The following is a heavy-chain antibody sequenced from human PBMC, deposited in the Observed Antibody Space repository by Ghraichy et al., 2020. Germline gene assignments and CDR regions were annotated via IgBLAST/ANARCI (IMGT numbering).Heavy chain of an antibody. CDR2: ISGSGGST. V-gene: IGHV3-23*01. J-gene: IGHJ3*02. CDR1: GFTFSSYA. Sequence: LTCAASGFTFSSYAMSWVRQAPGKGLEWVSAISGSGGSTYYADSVKGRFTISRDNSKNTLYLRMNSLRAEDTAVYYCAKEEGYSSAHAFDIWGQGTMVTVSS. CDR3: AKEEGYSSAHAFDI. D-gene: IGHD6-19*01.